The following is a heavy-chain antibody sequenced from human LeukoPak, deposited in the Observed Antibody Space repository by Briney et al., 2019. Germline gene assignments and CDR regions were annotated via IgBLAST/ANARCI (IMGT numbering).Heavy chain of an antibody. CDR1: GFTFSSYS. V-gene: IGHV3-21*04. Sequence: PGGSLRLSCAASGFTFSSYSMNWVRQAPGKGLEWVSSISSSCSYIYYADSVKGRFTISRDNAKNSLYLQMNSLRAEDTAVYYCARVSVVRGVNHFDYWGQGTLVTVSS. CDR3: ARVSVVRGVNHFDY. D-gene: IGHD3-10*01. J-gene: IGHJ4*02. CDR2: ISSSCSYI.